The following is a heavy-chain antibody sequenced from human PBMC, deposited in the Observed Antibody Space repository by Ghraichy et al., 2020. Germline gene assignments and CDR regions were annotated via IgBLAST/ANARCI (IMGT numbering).Heavy chain of an antibody. CDR3: AKEMDTRGWYSADY. D-gene: IGHD6-19*01. CDR1: GFTFSNYA. Sequence: GGSLRLSCAASGFTFSNYAMSWLRQAPGKGLEWVSAIRGSGVKTYYAESVKGRFTVSRDNSRDSLYLQMNSLRAEDTAVYYCAKEMDTRGWYSADYWGQGTLVTVSS. V-gene: IGHV3-23*01. CDR2: IRGSGVKT. J-gene: IGHJ4*02.